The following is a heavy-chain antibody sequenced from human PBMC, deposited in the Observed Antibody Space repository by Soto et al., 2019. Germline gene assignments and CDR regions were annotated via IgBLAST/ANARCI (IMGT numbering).Heavy chain of an antibody. Sequence: EVQLLESGGGLVQPGGSLRLSCAASGFTFSSYAMSWVRQAPGKGLEWVSAISGSGGSTYYADSVKGRFTISRDNSKNTLYLQMNSLRGDDTALYYCAKLYSSGYTFDYWGQGTLVTVSS. D-gene: IGHD6-19*01. CDR1: GFTFSSYA. V-gene: IGHV3-23*01. J-gene: IGHJ4*02. CDR2: ISGSGGST. CDR3: AKLYSSGYTFDY.